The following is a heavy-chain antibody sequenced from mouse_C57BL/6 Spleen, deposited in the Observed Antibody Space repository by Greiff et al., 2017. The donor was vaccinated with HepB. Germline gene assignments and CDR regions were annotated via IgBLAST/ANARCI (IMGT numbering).Heavy chain of an antibody. CDR1: GYTFTSYW. CDR3: ARSLAYDGYPYYYAMDY. Sequence: QVQLQQPGAELVRPGSSVKLSCKASGYTFTSYWMDWVKQRPGQGLEWIGNIYPSDSDTHYNQKFKDKATLTVDKSSSTAYMQLSSLTSEDSAVYYCARSLAYDGYPYYYAMDYWGQGTSVTVSS. CDR2: IYPSDSDT. D-gene: IGHD2-3*01. V-gene: IGHV1-61*01. J-gene: IGHJ4*01.